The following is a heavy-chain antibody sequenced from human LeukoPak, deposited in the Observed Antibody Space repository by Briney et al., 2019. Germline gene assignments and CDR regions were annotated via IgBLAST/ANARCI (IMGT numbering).Heavy chain of an antibody. Sequence: GASVKVSCKASGYTFTGYYMHWVRQAPGQGLEWMGWINPNSGGTNYAQKFQGRVTMTRDTSISTAYMELSRLRSDDTAVYYCARDGGDGYNLHYYYYMDVWGKGTTVTISS. CDR1: GYTFTGYY. V-gene: IGHV1-2*02. CDR2: INPNSGGT. J-gene: IGHJ6*03. D-gene: IGHD5-24*01. CDR3: ARDGGDGYNLHYYYYMDV.